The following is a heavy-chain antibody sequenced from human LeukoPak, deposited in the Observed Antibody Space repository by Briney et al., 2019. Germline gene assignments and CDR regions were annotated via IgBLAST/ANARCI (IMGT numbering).Heavy chain of an antibody. CDR1: GVTFSRYA. Sequence: GGSLRLSCAASGVTFSRYAVSWVRQAPGKGLEWVSAISESGTGTYYADSVKGRFTISRDNSKNTLSLQMNSLRAEDTAVYYCAKDIAQGYTFGSIEQDYWGQGTLVTVSS. V-gene: IGHV3-23*01. CDR2: ISESGTGT. J-gene: IGHJ4*02. D-gene: IGHD5-18*01. CDR3: AKDIAQGYTFGSIEQDY.